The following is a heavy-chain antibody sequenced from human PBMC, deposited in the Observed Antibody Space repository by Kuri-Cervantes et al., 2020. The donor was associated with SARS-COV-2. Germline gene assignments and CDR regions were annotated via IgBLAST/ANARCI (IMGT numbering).Heavy chain of an antibody. D-gene: IGHD6-13*01. CDR2: IIPVLRVE. V-gene: IGHV1-69*02. Sequence: SVKVSCKASVGTLSTYTVTWVRQAPGQGLEWMGRIIPVLRVENYAQKFQGRVTITADKSTNTAYMELTSLRSEDTAVYYCARGYGSRSSFDHWGQGTLVTVSS. J-gene: IGHJ4*02. CDR1: VGTLSTYT. CDR3: ARGYGSRSSFDH.